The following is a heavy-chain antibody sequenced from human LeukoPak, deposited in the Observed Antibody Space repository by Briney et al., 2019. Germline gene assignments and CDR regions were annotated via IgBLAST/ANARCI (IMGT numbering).Heavy chain of an antibody. J-gene: IGHJ6*03. CDR3: ARGDYYYYYMDV. Sequence: ASVKVSCKASGYTFTGYYMHWVRQAPGQGLEWMGRINPNSGGTNYAQKFQGRVTMTRDTSISTAYVELSRLRSDDTAVYYCARGDYYYYYMDVWGKGTTVTVSS. V-gene: IGHV1-2*06. CDR2: INPNSGGT. CDR1: GYTFTGYY.